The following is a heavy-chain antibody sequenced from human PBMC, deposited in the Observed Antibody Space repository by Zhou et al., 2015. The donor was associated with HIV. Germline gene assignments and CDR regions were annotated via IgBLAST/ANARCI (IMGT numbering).Heavy chain of an antibody. J-gene: IGHJ4*02. CDR3: ARGMDQDVEVLPADYCFDY. V-gene: IGHV1-69*13. Sequence: QVQLVQSGAEVKKPGSSVKVSCKASGGIFSSQAISWVRQAPGQGLEWIGGIIPIFGIAKYSQKFQGRVTISADESTTTAYMELSSLKSDDSAVYYCARGMDQDVEVLPADYCFDYWGQGTGSPSPQ. CDR2: IIPIFGIA. D-gene: IGHD2-2*01. CDR1: GGIFSSQA.